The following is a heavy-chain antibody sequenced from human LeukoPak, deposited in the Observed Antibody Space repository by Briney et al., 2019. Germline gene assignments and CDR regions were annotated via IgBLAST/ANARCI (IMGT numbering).Heavy chain of an antibody. CDR3: AKDTYYYDSSGLLRSNWFDP. D-gene: IGHD3-22*01. V-gene: IGHV3-23*01. CDR1: GFTFSNYA. Sequence: GGSLRLSCAASGFTFSNYAMNWVRQAPGRGPEWVSGINDIGDTTYYADSVKGRFTISRDNSKNTLYLQMNSLRAEDTAVYYCAKDTYYYDSSGLLRSNWFDPWGQGTLVTVSS. J-gene: IGHJ5*02. CDR2: INDIGDTT.